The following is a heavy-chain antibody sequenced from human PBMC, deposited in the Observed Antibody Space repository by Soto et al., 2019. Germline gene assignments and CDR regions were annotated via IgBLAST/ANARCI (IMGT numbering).Heavy chain of an antibody. J-gene: IGHJ6*02. CDR1: GYTFTSYD. Sequence: QVQLVQSGAEVKKPGASVKGSCKASGYTFTSYDINWVRQATGQGLEWMGWMNPKSGNTGYAQKFQGRVTMTRNTSISTAYMELSSLRSEDTAVYYCARERTGTPSMDVWGQGTTVTVSS. D-gene: IGHD1-1*01. V-gene: IGHV1-8*01. CDR2: MNPKSGNT. CDR3: ARERTGTPSMDV.